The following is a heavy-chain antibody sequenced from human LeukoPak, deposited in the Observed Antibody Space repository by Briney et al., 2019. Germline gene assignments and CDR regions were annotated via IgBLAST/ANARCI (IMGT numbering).Heavy chain of an antibody. CDR3: AKVDGYNVGY. CDR1: RFTFSTYG. CDR2: IRYDGSNK. V-gene: IGHV3-30*02. D-gene: IGHD5-24*01. Sequence: GGSLRLSCAASRFTFSTYGMHWVRQAPGKGLEWVAFIRYDGSNKYYADSVKGRFTISRDNSKNTLYLQMNSLRAEDTAMYYCAKVDGYNVGYWGQGTLVTVSS. J-gene: IGHJ4*02.